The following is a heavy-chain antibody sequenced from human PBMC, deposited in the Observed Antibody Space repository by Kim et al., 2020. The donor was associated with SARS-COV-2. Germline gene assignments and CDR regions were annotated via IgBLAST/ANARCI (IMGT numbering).Heavy chain of an antibody. V-gene: IGHV4-4*02. D-gene: IGHD6-6*01. J-gene: IGHJ5*02. CDR2: IYHSGST. Sequence: SETLSLTCGVSGGSISSNNWWSWVRQPPGKGLEWIGDIYHSGSTNYNPSLKSRVTISVDKPKHQFSLNLNSVTAADTAVYYCARCSGDSSSFCFDPWGQGGLVTVSS. CDR3: ARCSGDSSSFCFDP. CDR1: GGSISSNNW.